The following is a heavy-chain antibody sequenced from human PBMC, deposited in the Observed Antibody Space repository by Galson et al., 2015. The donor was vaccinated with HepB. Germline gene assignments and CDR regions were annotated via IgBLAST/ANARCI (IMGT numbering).Heavy chain of an antibody. V-gene: IGHV3-66*02. D-gene: IGHD3-10*01. CDR3: ARERRGSGSYKGWGYFDL. CDR1: GFTFSSNY. CDR2: IYSGGST. J-gene: IGHJ2*01. Sequence: SLRLSCAASGFTFSSNYMSWVRQAPGKGLEWVSVIYSGGSTYYADSVKGRFTISRDNSKNTLYLQMNSLRAEDTAVYYCARERRGSGSYKGWGYFDLWGRGTLVTVSS.